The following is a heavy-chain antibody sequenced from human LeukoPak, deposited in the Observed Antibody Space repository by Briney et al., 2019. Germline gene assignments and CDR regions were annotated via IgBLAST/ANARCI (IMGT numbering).Heavy chain of an antibody. CDR1: GGSFSGYY. Sequence: SETLSLTCAVYGGSFSGYYWSWIRQPPGKGLEWIGEINHSGSTNYNPYLKSRVTISVDTSKNQFSLKLSSVTAADTAVYYCARDRRGYCSGGSCYYRGPFDYWGQGTLVTVSS. J-gene: IGHJ4*02. V-gene: IGHV4-34*01. CDR2: INHSGST. D-gene: IGHD2-15*01. CDR3: ARDRRGYCSGGSCYYRGPFDY.